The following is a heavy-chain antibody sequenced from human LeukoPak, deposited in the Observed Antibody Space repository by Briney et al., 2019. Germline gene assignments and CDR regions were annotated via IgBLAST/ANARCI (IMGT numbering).Heavy chain of an antibody. V-gene: IGHV1-2*04. CDR3: ARGDLYYYDSSPYFQH. Sequence: ASVKVSCKASGYTFTGYYMHWVRQAPGQGLEWMGWNNPNSGGTNYAQKFQGWVTMTRDTSISTAYMELSRLRSDDTAVYYCARGDLYYYDSSPYFQHWGQGALVTVSS. CDR1: GYTFTGYY. D-gene: IGHD3-22*01. J-gene: IGHJ1*01. CDR2: NNPNSGGT.